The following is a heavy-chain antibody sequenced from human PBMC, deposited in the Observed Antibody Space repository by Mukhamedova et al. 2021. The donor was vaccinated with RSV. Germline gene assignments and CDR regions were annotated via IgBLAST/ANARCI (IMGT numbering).Heavy chain of an antibody. J-gene: IGHJ4*02. V-gene: IGHV4-39*01. Sequence: SSGYYWGWIRQPPGKGLEWIANMYYTGSTSYNPSLNTRVTISVDTSKNQFYLNPDSVTAADTAVYYCARLRQVQVAVDYWGQGTL. CDR2: MYYTGST. CDR1: SSGYY. CDR3: ARLRQVQVAVDY. D-gene: IGHD6-19*01.